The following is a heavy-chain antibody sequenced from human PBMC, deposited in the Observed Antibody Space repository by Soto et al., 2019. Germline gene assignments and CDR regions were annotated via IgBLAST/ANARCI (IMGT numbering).Heavy chain of an antibody. J-gene: IGHJ6*02. CDR2: IIPIFGTA. D-gene: IGHD6-13*01. CDR3: ARNLEQQPPKHYYYYGMDV. V-gene: IGHV1-69*05. CDR1: GYTFTSYG. Sequence: SVKVSCKASGYTFTSYGISWVRQAPGQGLEWMGGIIPIFGTANYAQKFQGRVTMTRDTSTSTVYMELSSLRSEDTAVYYCARNLEQQPPKHYYYYGMDVWGQGTTVTVSS.